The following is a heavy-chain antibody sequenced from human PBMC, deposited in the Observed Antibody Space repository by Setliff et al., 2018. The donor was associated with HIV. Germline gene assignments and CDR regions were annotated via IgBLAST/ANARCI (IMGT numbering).Heavy chain of an antibody. D-gene: IGHD3-10*01. Sequence: GASVKVSCKASGYTFTDYYMHWVQQAPGIGLEWMGRVDPEDGETIYAEKFQGRVTITADTSLKSRVTIPVDTSKNQFSLELGSVTAADTAVYYCARLRYGSGIPLDVWGTGISVTVSS. CDR3: SVTAADTAVYYCARLRYGSGIPLDV. V-gene: IGHV1-69-2*02. CDR1: GYTFTDYY. CDR2: VDPEDGET. J-gene: IGHJ6*04.